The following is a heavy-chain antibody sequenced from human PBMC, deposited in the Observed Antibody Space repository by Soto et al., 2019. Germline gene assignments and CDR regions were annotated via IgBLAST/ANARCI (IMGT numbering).Heavy chain of an antibody. CDR3: AKGLWSGESYYFGMDV. V-gene: IGHV1-2*02. J-gene: IGHJ6*02. CDR2: IKPNSSGT. Sequence: ASVKVSCKASGYSLRGNYIHWVRQTPGQGLEWMGWIKPNSSGTVYAQKFQGRVTMTRDTSLTTVYMQLNSLRPEDTALYYCAKGLWSGESYYFGMDVWGQGTTVTVSS. CDR1: GYSLRGNY. D-gene: IGHD3-3*01.